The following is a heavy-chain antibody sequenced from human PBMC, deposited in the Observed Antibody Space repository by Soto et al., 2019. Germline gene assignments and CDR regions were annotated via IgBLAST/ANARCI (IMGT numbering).Heavy chain of an antibody. Sequence: ASVKVSCKASGYTFTSYGISWGRQAPGQGLEWMGWISAYNGNTNYAQKLQGRVTMTTDTSRSTAYMELRGLRSDDTAVYYCARAGIYSYSRLWLYYYYRMEVWGQRTPATVS. CDR2: ISAYNGNT. J-gene: IGHJ6*02. CDR3: ARAGIYSYSRLWLYYYYRMEV. CDR1: GYTFTSYG. V-gene: IGHV1-18*04. D-gene: IGHD3-9*01.